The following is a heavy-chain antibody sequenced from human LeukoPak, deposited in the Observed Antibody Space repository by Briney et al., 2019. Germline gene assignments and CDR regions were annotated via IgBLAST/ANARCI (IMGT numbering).Heavy chain of an antibody. CDR3: AKEYSSGWYVVDY. CDR1: GFTFSSYA. CDR2: ISDGGGSI. D-gene: IGHD6-19*01. J-gene: IGHJ4*02. Sequence: GGSLRLSCAASGFTFSSYAMSWVRQAPGKGLEWVSAISDGGGSIFYADSVKGRFTISRDNSKNTLYLQMNSLRAGDTAIYYCAKEYSSGWYVVDYWGQGTLVTVSS. V-gene: IGHV3-23*01.